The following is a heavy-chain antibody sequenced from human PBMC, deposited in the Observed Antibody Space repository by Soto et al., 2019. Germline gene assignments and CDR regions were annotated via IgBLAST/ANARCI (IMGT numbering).Heavy chain of an antibody. CDR3: ARVPVIAAAGTAWFDP. D-gene: IGHD6-13*01. CDR1: GFTFSKYW. J-gene: IGHJ5*02. Sequence: GGSLRLSCAASGFTFSKYWMSWVRQAPGKGLEWVANIKQDGSEKYYVDSVKGRFTISRDNAKNSLSLQMNSLRAEDTAVYYCARVPVIAAAGTAWFDPWGQGTLVTVSS. CDR2: IKQDGSEK. V-gene: IGHV3-7*01.